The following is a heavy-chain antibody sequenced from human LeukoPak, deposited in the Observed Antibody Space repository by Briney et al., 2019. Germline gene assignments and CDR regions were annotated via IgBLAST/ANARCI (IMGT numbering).Heavy chain of an antibody. V-gene: IGHV4-30-4*07. Sequence: PSQTLSLTCAVSGASISRGGYSWNWIRQPPGKGLEWIGHIYHSGSTYYNPSLKSRVTISVDTSKNQFSLKLSSVTAADTAVYYCARGNGLLWFGELDWFDPWGQGTLVTVSS. CDR1: GASISRGGYS. D-gene: IGHD3-10*01. CDR3: ARGNGLLWFGELDWFDP. J-gene: IGHJ5*02. CDR2: IYHSGST.